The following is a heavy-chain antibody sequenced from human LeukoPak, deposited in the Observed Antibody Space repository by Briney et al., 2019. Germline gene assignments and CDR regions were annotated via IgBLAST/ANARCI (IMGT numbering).Heavy chain of an antibody. CDR2: ISGSGDST. CDR3: AKVAIPSGHNWFDP. J-gene: IGHJ5*02. V-gene: IGHV3-23*01. D-gene: IGHD2-2*01. CDR1: GFTFSSYS. Sequence: GGSLRLSCAASGFTFSSYSMSWVRQAPGKGLEWVSGISGSGDSTYYADSVKGRFTISRDHSKNTLYLQMNSLRAEDTAVYYCAKVAIPSGHNWFDPWGQGTLVTVS.